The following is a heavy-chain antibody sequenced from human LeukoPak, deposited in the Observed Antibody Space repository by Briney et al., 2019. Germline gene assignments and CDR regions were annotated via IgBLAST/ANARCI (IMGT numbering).Heavy chain of an antibody. V-gene: IGHV4-31*03. Sequence: SETLSLTCTVSGGSISSGGYYWSWIRQHPGKGLEWIGYIYHSGSTDYNPSLKSRVTISVDTSKNQFSLKLSSVTAADTAVYYCARGARNSGYDSLVIFDYWGQGTLVTVSS. CDR3: ARGARNSGYDSLVIFDY. CDR1: GGSISSGGYY. CDR2: IYHSGST. J-gene: IGHJ4*02. D-gene: IGHD5-12*01.